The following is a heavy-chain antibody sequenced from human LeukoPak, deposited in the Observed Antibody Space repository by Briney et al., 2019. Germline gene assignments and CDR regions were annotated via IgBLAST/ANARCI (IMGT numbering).Heavy chain of an antibody. V-gene: IGHV1-8*01. CDR1: GYTFTSYD. CDR2: VNPNSGNT. CDR3: ATADQLTQYYFDY. D-gene: IGHD4/OR15-4a*01. J-gene: IGHJ4*02. Sequence: GASVKVSCKASGYTFTSYDINWVRQATGQGLEWMGWVNPNSGNTGYAQKFQGRVTMTRNTSISTAYMELSSLRSEDTAVYYCATADQLTQYYFDYWGQGTLVTVSS.